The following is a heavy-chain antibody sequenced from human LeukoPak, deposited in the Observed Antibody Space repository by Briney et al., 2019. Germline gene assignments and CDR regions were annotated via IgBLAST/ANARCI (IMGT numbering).Heavy chain of an antibody. CDR2: INPSGGST. J-gene: IGHJ4*02. V-gene: IGHV1-46*01. CDR3: AREPYDSSGYYFDY. D-gene: IGHD3-22*01. CDR1: GYTLTRYY. Sequence: ASVKVSRKASGYTLTRYYIHWVPHPPGQGLVWRGIINPSGGSTRYTQKFQGRVTMTRDTSTSTVYMELSSLRSEDTAVYYCAREPYDSSGYYFDYWGQGTLVTVSS.